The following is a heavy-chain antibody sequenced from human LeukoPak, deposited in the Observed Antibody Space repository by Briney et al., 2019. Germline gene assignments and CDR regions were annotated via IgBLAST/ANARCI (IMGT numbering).Heavy chain of an antibody. D-gene: IGHD3-10*01. V-gene: IGHV1-69*01. CDR1: GGTFSSYA. J-gene: IGHJ4*02. CDR3: AREIYGSGSIGY. Sequence: SVKLSCKASGGTFSSYAISWVRQAPGQGLEWMGGIIPIFGTANYAQKFQGRVTITADESTSTAYMELSSLRSEDTAVYYCAREIYGSGSIGYWGQGTLVTVSS. CDR2: IIPIFGTA.